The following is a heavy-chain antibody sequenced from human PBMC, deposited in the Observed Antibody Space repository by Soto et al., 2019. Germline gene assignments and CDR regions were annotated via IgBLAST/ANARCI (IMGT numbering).Heavy chain of an antibody. D-gene: IGHD3-3*01. J-gene: IGHJ5*02. CDR3: ACPEGFLEWFDP. Sequence: GGSLRLSCAASGFTFSSYEMNWVRQAPGKGLEWVSYISSSGSTIYYADSVKGRFTISRDNAKNSLYLQMNSLRAEDTAVYYCACPEGFLEWFDPWGQGTLVTVSS. V-gene: IGHV3-48*03. CDR2: ISSSGSTI. CDR1: GFTFSSYE.